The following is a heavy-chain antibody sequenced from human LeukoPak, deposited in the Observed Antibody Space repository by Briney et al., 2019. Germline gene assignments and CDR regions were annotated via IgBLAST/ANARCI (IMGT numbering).Heavy chain of an antibody. CDR3: ARGGSSSWFDY. CDR1: GVSISSGDYY. J-gene: IGHJ4*02. Sequence: TPSETLSLTCTVSGVSISSGDYYWSWIRQPPGKGLEWIGYIYYSGSTYYNPSLKSRVTISVDTSKNQFSLKLSSVTAADTAVYYCARGGSSSWFDYWGQGTLVTVSS. CDR2: IYYSGST. D-gene: IGHD6-13*01. V-gene: IGHV4-30-4*01.